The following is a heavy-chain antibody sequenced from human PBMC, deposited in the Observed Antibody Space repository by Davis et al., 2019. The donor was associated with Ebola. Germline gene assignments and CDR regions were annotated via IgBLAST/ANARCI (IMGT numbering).Heavy chain of an antibody. V-gene: IGHV4-39*01. Sequence: SETLSLTCTVSGVSITSYYWGWIRQPPGKGLEWIGSLYYTGSTYYNPSLKSRVTISVDTSKNQFSLKLSSVTAADTAVYYCARLTVGPWSQGTLVTVSS. CDR2: LYYTGST. J-gene: IGHJ5*02. D-gene: IGHD4-23*01. CDR3: ARLTVGP. CDR1: GVSITSYY.